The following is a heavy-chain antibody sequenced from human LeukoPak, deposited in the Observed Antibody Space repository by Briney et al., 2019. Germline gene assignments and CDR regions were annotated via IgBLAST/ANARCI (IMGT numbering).Heavy chain of an antibody. V-gene: IGHV4-59*12. CDR2: IYYSGST. D-gene: IGHD1-26*01. CDR1: GGSISSYY. Sequence: NPSETLSLTCTVSGGSISSYYWSWIRQPPGKGLEWIGYIYYSGSTNYNPSLKSRVTMSVDTSKNQLSPKPTSVTAADTAVYYCARDSAPGVGAGAWGQGTLVTVSS. CDR3: ARDSAPGVGAGA. J-gene: IGHJ5*02.